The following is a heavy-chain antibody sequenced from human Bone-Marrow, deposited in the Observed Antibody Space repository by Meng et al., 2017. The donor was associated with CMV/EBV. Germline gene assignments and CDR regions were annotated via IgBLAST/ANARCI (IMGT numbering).Heavy chain of an antibody. CDR2: IKQDGSEK. CDR1: GFTFDDYG. D-gene: IGHD3-3*01. Sequence: GGSLRLSCAASGFTFDDYGMSWVRQAPGKGLEWVANIKQDGSEKYYVDSVKGRFTISRDNAKNSLYLQMNSLRAEDTAVYYCARDTRIRFLEWLSHYYGMDVWGQGTTVTVSS. CDR3: ARDTRIRFLEWLSHYYGMDV. J-gene: IGHJ6*02. V-gene: IGHV3-7*01.